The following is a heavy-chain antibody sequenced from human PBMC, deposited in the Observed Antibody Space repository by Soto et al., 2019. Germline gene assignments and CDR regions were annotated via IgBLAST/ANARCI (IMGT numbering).Heavy chain of an antibody. CDR3: ASTFIRRPNYDFVPDAFDI. CDR2: IYYSGST. J-gene: IGHJ3*02. Sequence: SETLSLTCTVSGGSISSYYWSWIRQPPGKGLEWIGYIYYSGSTNYNPSLKSRVTISVDTSKNQFSLKLSSVTAADTAVYYCASTFIRRPNYDFVPDAFDIWGQGTMVTVSS. CDR1: GGSISSYY. V-gene: IGHV4-59*08. D-gene: IGHD3-3*01.